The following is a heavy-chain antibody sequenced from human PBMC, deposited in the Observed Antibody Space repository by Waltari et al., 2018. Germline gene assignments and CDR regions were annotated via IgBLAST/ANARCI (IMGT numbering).Heavy chain of an antibody. V-gene: IGHV1-69*05. CDR1: GGTLSSYA. J-gene: IGHJ3*02. CDR3: ATSSSGWYQDASDI. CDR2: IIGTFRAP. Sequence: QVQLLQSGAEVKKPGSSVRVSCKASGGTLSSYAIRWVRQAPGQGLEWMGEIIGTFRAPNYAQKFQGRSTITTDESARTDYMELSSLRSDDTAVYFCATSSSGWYQDASDIWGHGTLVTVS. D-gene: IGHD6-19*01.